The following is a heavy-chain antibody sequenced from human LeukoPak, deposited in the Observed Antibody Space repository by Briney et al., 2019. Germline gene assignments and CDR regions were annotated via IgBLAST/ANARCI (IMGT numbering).Heavy chain of an antibody. CDR3: ARGAVVVAKKAYYFDY. D-gene: IGHD3-22*01. CDR2: IYSGGST. J-gene: IGHJ4*02. Sequence: GGSLRLSCAASGFTVSSNYMSWVRQAPGKGLEWVSVIYSGGSTYYADFVKGRFTISRDNSKNTLYLQMNSLRAEDTAVYYCARGAVVVAKKAYYFDYWGQGTLVTVSS. CDR1: GFTVSSNY. V-gene: IGHV3-53*01.